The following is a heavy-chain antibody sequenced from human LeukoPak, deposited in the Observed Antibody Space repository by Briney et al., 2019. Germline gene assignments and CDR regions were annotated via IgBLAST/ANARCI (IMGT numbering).Heavy chain of an antibody. CDR1: GGSISSSSYY. CDR3: ARALRGGGNSY. V-gene: IGHV4-39*07. J-gene: IGHJ4*02. CDR2: INHSGST. Sequence: PSETLSLTCTVSGGSISSSSYYWGWIRQPPGKGLEWIGEINHSGSTNYNPSLKSRVTISVDTSKNQFSLELSSVTAADTAVYYCARALRGGGNSYWGQGTLVTVSS. D-gene: IGHD4-23*01.